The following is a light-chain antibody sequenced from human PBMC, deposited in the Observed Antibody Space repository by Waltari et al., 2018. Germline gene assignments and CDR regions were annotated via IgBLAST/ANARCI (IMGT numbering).Light chain of an antibody. J-gene: IGLJ2*01. CDR1: ALPNQY. CDR2: KDT. CDR3: QSADSSSKFQV. Sequence: SYELTQPPSVSVSPGQTARITCSGDALPNQYAYWYQQNSGQAPVVIIYKDTERPSGIPERFSGSTSGTIVTLTISGVQAEDEADYYCQSADSSSKFQVFGGGTKLTVL. V-gene: IGLV3-25*03.